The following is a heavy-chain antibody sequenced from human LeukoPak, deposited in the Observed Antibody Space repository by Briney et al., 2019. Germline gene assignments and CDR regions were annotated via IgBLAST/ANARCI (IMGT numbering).Heavy chain of an antibody. CDR2: IIPIFGTA. J-gene: IGHJ4*02. CDR3: ARVRESGYDFDY. D-gene: IGHD5-12*01. CDR1: GGTFSSYA. Sequence: ASVKVSCKASGGTFSSYAISWVRQAPGQGLEWMGGIIPIFGTANYAQKFQGRVTITADKSTRTAYMELSSLRSEDTAVYYCARVRESGYDFDYWGQGTLVTVSS. V-gene: IGHV1-69*06.